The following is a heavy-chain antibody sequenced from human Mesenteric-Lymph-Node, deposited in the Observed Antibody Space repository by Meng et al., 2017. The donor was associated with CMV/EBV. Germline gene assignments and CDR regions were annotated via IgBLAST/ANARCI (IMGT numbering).Heavy chain of an antibody. V-gene: IGHV3-73*01. Sequence: GGSLKISCAASGFTFSGSAMHWVRQASGKGLEWVGRIRTKANSYTTEYAASVKGRFIISRDDTKNTAYLQMNSLKTEDTAVYYCASLFFGAPYCSGGSCYSGDYWGQGTLVTVSS. J-gene: IGHJ4*02. CDR1: GFTFSGSA. CDR2: IRTKANSYTT. D-gene: IGHD2-15*01. CDR3: ASLFFGAPYCSGGSCYSGDY.